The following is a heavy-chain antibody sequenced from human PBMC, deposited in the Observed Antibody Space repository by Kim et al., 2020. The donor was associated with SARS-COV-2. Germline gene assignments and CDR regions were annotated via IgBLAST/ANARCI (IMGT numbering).Heavy chain of an antibody. CDR3: ARHDKTIGYCSGGSCYRVFDY. J-gene: IGHJ4*02. Sequence: SETLSLTCTVSSGSITTSYYWGWIRQPPGKGLEWIGTVYYSGSTYYNPSLKSRVTISVDPSKSQFSLKLCSVTAADTAVYYCARHDKTIGYCSGGSCYRVFDYWGQGTLVTVSS. V-gene: IGHV4-39*01. CDR1: SGSITTSYY. D-gene: IGHD2-15*01. CDR2: VYYSGST.